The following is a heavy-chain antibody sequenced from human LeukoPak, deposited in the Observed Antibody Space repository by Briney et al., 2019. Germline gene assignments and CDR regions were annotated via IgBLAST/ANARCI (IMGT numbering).Heavy chain of an antibody. D-gene: IGHD6-13*01. CDR1: GASISSSNW. CDR2: IYHSGST. Sequence: ASETLSLTCAVSGASISSSNWWSWVRRSPGKGLEWIGEIYHSGSTNYNPSLKSRAAISIDKSKNQFSLRLSSVTAADTAVYYCARGNIAAAGLDYWGQGTLVTVSS. J-gene: IGHJ4*02. V-gene: IGHV4-4*02. CDR3: ARGNIAAAGLDY.